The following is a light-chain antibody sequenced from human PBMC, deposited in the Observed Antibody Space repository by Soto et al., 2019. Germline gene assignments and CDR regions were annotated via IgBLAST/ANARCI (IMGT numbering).Light chain of an antibody. V-gene: IGLV1-40*01. CDR1: SSNIGAGYD. CDR3: QSYDSSLSAVV. Sequence: QSVLTQPPSVSGAPGQRVTISCTGGSSNIGAGYDVHWYQHLPGTAPKLLMYGNTNRPSGVPDRFSGSKSGTSASLAITGLQSEDEADYYCQSYDSSLSAVVFGGGTKLTVL. J-gene: IGLJ2*01. CDR2: GNT.